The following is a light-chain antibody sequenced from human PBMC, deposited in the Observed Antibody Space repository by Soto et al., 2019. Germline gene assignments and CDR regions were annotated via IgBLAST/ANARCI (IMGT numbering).Light chain of an antibody. CDR1: QSVSSC. J-gene: IGKJ5*01. CDR3: QQRSNWLIT. CDR2: DAS. Sequence: EIVLTQSPATLSLSPGERATLSCRASQSVSSCLAWYQQKPGQAPRLLIYDASNRATGIPARFSGSGSGTDFTLTISSLEPEDFAVYYCQQRSNWLITFGQGTRLEIK. V-gene: IGKV3-11*01.